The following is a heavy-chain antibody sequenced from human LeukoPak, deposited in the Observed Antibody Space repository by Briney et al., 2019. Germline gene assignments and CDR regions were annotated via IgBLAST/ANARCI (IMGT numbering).Heavy chain of an antibody. CDR1: GGSFSGYY. D-gene: IGHD6-13*01. V-gene: IGHV4-34*01. CDR2: INHSGST. J-gene: IGHJ4*02. CDR3: AGYSSSWLPAAYFDY. Sequence: SETLSLTCAVYGGSFSGYYWSWIRQPPGKGLEWMGEINHSGSTNYNPSLKSRVTISVDTSKNQFSLKLSSVTAADTAVYYCAGYSSSWLPAAYFDYWGQGTLVTVSS.